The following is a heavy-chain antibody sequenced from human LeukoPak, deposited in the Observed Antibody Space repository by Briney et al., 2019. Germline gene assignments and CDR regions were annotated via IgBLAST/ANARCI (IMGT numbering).Heavy chain of an antibody. Sequence: ASVKVSCEASGYTFTGYYIHWRRHAPGQGVEWMGFINPNSGGTNYAQKFQGRVTMTRDTSISKAYMELSRLTSDDTAVYYCARDLEGYHYGSGNYPQWGQGTLITVSS. CDR1: GYTFTGYY. J-gene: IGHJ4*02. V-gene: IGHV1-2*02. D-gene: IGHD3-10*01. CDR2: INPNSGGT. CDR3: ARDLEGYHYGSGNYPQ.